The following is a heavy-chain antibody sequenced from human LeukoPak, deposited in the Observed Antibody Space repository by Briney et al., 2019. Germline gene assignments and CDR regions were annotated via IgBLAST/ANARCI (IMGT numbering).Heavy chain of an antibody. J-gene: IGHJ3*02. CDR2: INPSGGST. D-gene: IGHD3-22*01. Sequence: ASVTVSCKASGYTFTSYYMHWVRQARGQGRDWVGIINPSGGSTSYAQKFQGRVNMARDTSTSTVYMELSSLRSEDTAVYYCARDPPTSGYYNDAFDIWGQGTMVTVSS. CDR3: ARDPPTSGYYNDAFDI. CDR1: GYTFTSYY. V-gene: IGHV1-46*01.